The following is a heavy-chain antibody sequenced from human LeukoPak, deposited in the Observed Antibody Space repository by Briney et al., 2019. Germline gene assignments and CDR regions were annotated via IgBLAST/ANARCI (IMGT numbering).Heavy chain of an antibody. CDR3: ARELDGYYFDY. J-gene: IGHJ4*02. CDR2: ISRTGSSI. D-gene: IGHD3-3*02. CDR1: AFTFSDYH. Sequence: GRSLRLSCAASAFTFSDYHMSWIRQAPGKGLEWVSYISRTGSSIFYADSLEGRFTISRDNAKNSLYLQMNSLRAEDTAVYYCARELDGYYFDYWGQGTLVTVSS. V-gene: IGHV3-11*01.